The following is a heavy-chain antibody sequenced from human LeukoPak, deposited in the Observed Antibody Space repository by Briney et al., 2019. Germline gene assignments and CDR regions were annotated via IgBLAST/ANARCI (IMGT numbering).Heavy chain of an antibody. Sequence: SVKVSCKASGGTFSSYAISWVRQAPGQGLEWMGGIIPIFGTANYAQKFQGRVTITADKSTSTAYMELSSLRSEDTAVYYCARENYYGSGSYYTWGQETLITVSS. V-gene: IGHV1-69*06. CDR3: ARENYYGSGSYYT. J-gene: IGHJ5*02. CDR2: IIPIFGTA. D-gene: IGHD3-10*01. CDR1: GGTFSSYA.